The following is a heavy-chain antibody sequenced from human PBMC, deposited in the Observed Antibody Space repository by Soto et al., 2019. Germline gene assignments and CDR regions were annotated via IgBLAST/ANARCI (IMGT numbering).Heavy chain of an antibody. V-gene: IGHV4-39*07. CDR3: ARATTVTTYMYYYYYGMDV. CDR1: RGSISSNSYY. D-gene: IGHD4-17*01. Sequence: PSETLSLTCTVSRGSISSNSYYWGWIRQPPGKGLEWIGTIYYSGSTNYNPSLKSRVTISVDTSKNQFSLKLSSMTAADTAVYYCARATTVTTYMYYYYYGMDVWGQGTTVTVSS. CDR2: IYYSGST. J-gene: IGHJ6*02.